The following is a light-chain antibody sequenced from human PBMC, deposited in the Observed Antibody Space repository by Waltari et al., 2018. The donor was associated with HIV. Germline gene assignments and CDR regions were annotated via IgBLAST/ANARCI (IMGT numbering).Light chain of an antibody. V-gene: IGLV3-10*01. Sequence: SYELTQPPSVSVSPGHTARSTCSGEALPKKYSYWYQQKSGQAPVLLIYEDNKRPSGIPERFSGSSSGTMATLTFSGAQVEDEADYYCYSTDTNGHPLFGGGTKLTVL. CDR3: YSTDTNGHPL. CDR1: ALPKKY. J-gene: IGLJ2*01. CDR2: EDN.